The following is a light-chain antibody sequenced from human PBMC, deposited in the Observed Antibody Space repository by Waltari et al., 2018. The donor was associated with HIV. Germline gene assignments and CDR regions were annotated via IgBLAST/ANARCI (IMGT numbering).Light chain of an antibody. V-gene: IGLV2-23*01. Sequence: QSALTQPASVSGYPGQSITISCTGTSSDVGNYNLVSWYQQHPGKAPKLMIYEGIKRPSGVSNRISGSKSGNTASLTISGLQAEDEADYYCCSYGGSSNWVFGGGTKLTVL. CDR2: EGI. J-gene: IGLJ3*02. CDR1: SSDVGNYNL. CDR3: CSYGGSSNWV.